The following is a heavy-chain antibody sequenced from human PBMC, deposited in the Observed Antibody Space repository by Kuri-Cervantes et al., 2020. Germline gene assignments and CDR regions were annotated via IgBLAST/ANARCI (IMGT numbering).Heavy chain of an antibody. Sequence: GGSLRLSCAASGFIFSSYWMSWVRQAPGKGLEWVAVISYDGSNKYYADSVKGRFTISRDNSKNTLYLQMNSLRAEDTAVYYCAKGGIAVAGIDYWGQGTLVTVSS. V-gene: IGHV3-30*18. CDR2: ISYDGSNK. J-gene: IGHJ4*02. CDR3: AKGGIAVAGIDY. CDR1: GFIFSSYW. D-gene: IGHD6-19*01.